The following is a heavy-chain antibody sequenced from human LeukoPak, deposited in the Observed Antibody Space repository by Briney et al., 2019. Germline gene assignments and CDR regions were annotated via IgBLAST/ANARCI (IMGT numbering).Heavy chain of an antibody. V-gene: IGHV4-59*01. J-gene: IGHJ3*02. D-gene: IGHD7-27*01. CDR1: GGSISSYY. CDR2: IYYSGST. Sequence: PSETLSLTCTVSGGSISSYYWSWIRQPPGKGLEWIGYIYYSGSTNYNPSLKSRVTISVDTSKNQFSLKLSSVTAADTAVYYCARALLGIEDAFDIWGQGTMVTVSS. CDR3: ARALLGIEDAFDI.